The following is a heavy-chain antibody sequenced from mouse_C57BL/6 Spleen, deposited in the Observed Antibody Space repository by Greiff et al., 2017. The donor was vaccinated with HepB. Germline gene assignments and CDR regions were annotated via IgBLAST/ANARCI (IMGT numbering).Heavy chain of an antibody. D-gene: IGHD1-1*01. CDR2: ISNGGGST. CDR1: GFTFSDYY. V-gene: IGHV5-12*01. Sequence: EVQVVESGGGLVQPGGSLKLSCAASGFTFSDYYMYWVRQTPEKRLEWVAYISNGGGSTYYPDTVKGRFTISRDNAKNTLYLQMSRLKSEDTAMYYCARRYGSSYEGYFDVWGTGTTVTVSS. J-gene: IGHJ1*03. CDR3: ARRYGSSYEGYFDV.